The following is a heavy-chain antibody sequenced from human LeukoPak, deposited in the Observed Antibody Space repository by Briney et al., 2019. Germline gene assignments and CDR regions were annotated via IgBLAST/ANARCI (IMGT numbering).Heavy chain of an antibody. V-gene: IGHV1-18*01. CDR3: ARGDHVRIYAESAFDI. J-gene: IGHJ3*02. Sequence: GASVKVSCKTSGYTFTSYGISWVRQAPGQGLEWMGWISAYNGNTNYAQKVQGRVTMTTDTSTSTAYMELSSLRSEDTAVYYCARGDHVRIYAESAFDIWGQGTMVSVSS. CDR2: ISAYNGNT. D-gene: IGHD5/OR15-5a*01. CDR1: GYTFTSYG.